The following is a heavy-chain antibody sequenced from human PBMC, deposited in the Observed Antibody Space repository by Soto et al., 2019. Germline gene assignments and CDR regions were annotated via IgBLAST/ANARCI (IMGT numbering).Heavy chain of an antibody. V-gene: IGHV4-30-2*01. J-gene: IGHJ5*02. CDR3: ARASENYYDSSGSFDP. CDR1: GGSISSGGYS. Sequence: TLSLTCAVSGGSISSGGYSWSWIRQPPGKGLEWIGYIYHSGSTYYNPSLKSRVTISVDRSKNQFSLKLSSVTAADTAVYYCARASENYYDSSGSFDPWGQGTLVTVSS. CDR2: IYHSGST. D-gene: IGHD3-22*01.